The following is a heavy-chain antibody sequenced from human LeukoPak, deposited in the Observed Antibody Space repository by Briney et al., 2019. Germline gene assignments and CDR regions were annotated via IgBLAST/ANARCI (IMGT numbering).Heavy chain of an antibody. J-gene: IGHJ4*02. Sequence: ASVKVSCKASGYTFTSYDINWVRQATGQGLEWMGWMNPNSGNTGYAQKFQGRVTMTRNTSISTAYMELSSLRSEDTAVYYCARAERIVKARNDHWGQGTLVTVSS. CDR3: ARAERIVKARNDH. D-gene: IGHD1-14*01. CDR1: GYTFTSYD. V-gene: IGHV1-8*01. CDR2: MNPNSGNT.